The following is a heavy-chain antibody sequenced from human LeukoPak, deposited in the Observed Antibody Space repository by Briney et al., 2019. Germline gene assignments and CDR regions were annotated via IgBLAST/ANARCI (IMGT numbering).Heavy chain of an antibody. Sequence: ASVTVSCKASGYTFTGYYMHWVRQAPGQGLEWMGWINPNSGGTNYAQKFQGRVTMTRDTSISTAYMELSRLRSDDTAVYYCARSSVATDAFDIWGQGTMVTVSS. CDR2: INPNSGGT. V-gene: IGHV1-2*02. D-gene: IGHD5-12*01. CDR1: GYTFTGYY. CDR3: ARSSVATDAFDI. J-gene: IGHJ3*02.